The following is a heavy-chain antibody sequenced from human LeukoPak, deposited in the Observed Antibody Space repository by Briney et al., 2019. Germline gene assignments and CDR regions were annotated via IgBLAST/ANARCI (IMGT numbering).Heavy chain of an antibody. J-gene: IGHJ4*02. CDR1: GGSISSGSYY. CDR3: ARAVVVAGDFDY. D-gene: IGHD2-15*01. CDR2: IYHSGST. Sequence: SQTLSLTCTVSGGSISSGSYYWGWIRQPPGKGLEWIGSIYHSGSTYYNPSLKSRVTISVDTSKNQFSLKLSSVTAAGTAVYYCARAVVVAGDFDYWGQGTLVTVSS. V-gene: IGHV4-39*07.